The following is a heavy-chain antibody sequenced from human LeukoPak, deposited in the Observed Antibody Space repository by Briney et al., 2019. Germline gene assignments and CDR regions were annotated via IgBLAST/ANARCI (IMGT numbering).Heavy chain of an antibody. CDR3: ARDHCSGGSCYNGMDV. D-gene: IGHD2-15*01. V-gene: IGHV1-69*01. J-gene: IGHJ6*02. CDR1: GGTFSSYA. CDR2: IIPIFGTA. Sequence: SVKVSCKASGGTFSSYAISWVRQAPGQGLEWMGGIIPIFGTANYVQKFQGRVTITADESTSTAYMELSSLRSEDTAVYYCARDHCSGGSCYNGMDVWGQGTTVTVSS.